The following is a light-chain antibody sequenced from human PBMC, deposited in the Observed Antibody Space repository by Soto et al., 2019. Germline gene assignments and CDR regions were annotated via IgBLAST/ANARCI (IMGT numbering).Light chain of an antibody. V-gene: IGLV2-14*01. J-gene: IGLJ1*01. Sequence: QSVLTQPASVSGSPGQSITISCTGTSSDVGGYNYVSWYQQPPGKAPKLMIYEVNNPPSVVANRSACYTSGNTSSPTISGLHAEDEADYYSSSYTSRSTYVFGTGTKLTVL. CDR3: SSYTSRSTYV. CDR1: SSDVGGYNY. CDR2: EVN.